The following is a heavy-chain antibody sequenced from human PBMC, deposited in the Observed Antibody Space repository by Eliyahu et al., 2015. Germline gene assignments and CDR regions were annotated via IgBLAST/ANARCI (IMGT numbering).Heavy chain of an antibody. D-gene: IGHD3-16*01. CDR3: ARGTVTLYYFDY. J-gene: IGHJ4*02. CDR2: IWYDGSKE. CDR1: GFXFSSYG. V-gene: IGHV3-33*01. Sequence: QVQLVESGGGVVQPGRSLRLSCEASGFXFSSYGMHWVRRGPGEGLEWVALIWYDGSKEYYADSVKGRFTISRDNSKNTVDLQMNSLRAEDTAVYYCARGTVTLYYFDYWGQGTLVTVSS.